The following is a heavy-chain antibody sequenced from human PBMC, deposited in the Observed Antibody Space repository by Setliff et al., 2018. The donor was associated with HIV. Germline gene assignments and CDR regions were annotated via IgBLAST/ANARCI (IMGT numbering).Heavy chain of an antibody. Sequence: GGSLRLSCAASGFTLSNYAMSWVRQATGKGLEWVSGLSGSAGTTYYADSVKGRFTISRDNSKNTLYLQMNSLRAEDTAVYYCAKDHATSSWFTALLDYWGQGALVTVSS. V-gene: IGHV3-23*01. CDR3: AKDHATSSWFTALLDY. CDR2: LSGSAGTT. CDR1: GFTLSNYA. D-gene: IGHD6-13*01. J-gene: IGHJ4*02.